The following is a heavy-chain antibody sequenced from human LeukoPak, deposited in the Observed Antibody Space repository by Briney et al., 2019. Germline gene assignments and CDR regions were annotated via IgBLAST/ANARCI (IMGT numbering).Heavy chain of an antibody. CDR3: TRGPFLNGNAYNWFDP. D-gene: IGHD1-20*01. J-gene: IGHJ5*02. CDR2: VNCDNGNT. Sequence: GASVKVSCKTSGYTFTSFDINGVRHTTGHGPEWMGWVNCDNGNTRYARKSQGTVAIARDTSTSTVYLELTNLASDDTPIYYCTRGPFLNGNAYNWFDPWGQGTLVTVSS. V-gene: IGHV1-8*03. CDR1: GYTFTSFD.